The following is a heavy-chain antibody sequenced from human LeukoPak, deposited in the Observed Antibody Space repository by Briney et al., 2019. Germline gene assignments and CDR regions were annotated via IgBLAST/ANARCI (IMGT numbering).Heavy chain of an antibody. D-gene: IGHD2-2*01. V-gene: IGHV4-59*01. CDR3: ARAAPYQLAPGGFDY. CDR1: GGSISNYY. J-gene: IGHJ4*02. Sequence: SSETLSLTCTVSGGSISNYYWTWIRQPPGKGLEWIGYVYYSGSTNYNPSLKSRVTIPEDTSKNQISLKLSSVTAADTAVYYCARAAPYQLAPGGFDYWGQGALVTVSS. CDR2: VYYSGST.